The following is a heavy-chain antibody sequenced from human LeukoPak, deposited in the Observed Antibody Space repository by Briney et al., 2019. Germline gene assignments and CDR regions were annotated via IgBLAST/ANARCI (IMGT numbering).Heavy chain of an antibody. CDR3: ACGRSSGWYFFDY. CDR2: LYSSGTT. D-gene: IGHD6-19*01. J-gene: IGHJ4*02. V-gene: IGHV3-66*01. CDR1: GFTVSNNY. Sequence: GGSLRLSCAVSGFTVSNNYMTWVRQAPGKGLEWVSVLYSSGTTYYADSVKGRFTISRDKSKNPLYLQMNSLRVEDTAVYYCACGRSSGWYFFDYWGQGSLVTVSS.